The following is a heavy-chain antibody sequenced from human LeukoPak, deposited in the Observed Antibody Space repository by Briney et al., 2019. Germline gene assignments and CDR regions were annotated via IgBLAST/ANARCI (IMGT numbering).Heavy chain of an antibody. D-gene: IGHD5/OR15-5a*01. J-gene: IGHJ4*02. CDR2: ISSSSSTI. V-gene: IGHV3-48*01. CDR1: GFTFSSYS. Sequence: GGSLRLSCAASGFTFSSYSMNWVRQAPGKGLEWVSYISSSSSTIYYADSVKGRFTISRDNAKNSLYLQMNSLRGEDTAVYYCARDRNVHDLDYWGQGTLVTVSS. CDR3: ARDRNVHDLDY.